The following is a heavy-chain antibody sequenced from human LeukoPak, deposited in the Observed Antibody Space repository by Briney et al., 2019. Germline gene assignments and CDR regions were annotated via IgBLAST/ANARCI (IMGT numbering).Heavy chain of an antibody. CDR1: GGSFSGYY. Sequence: SETLSLTCAVYGGSFSGYYWSWIRQPPGKGLGWIGEINHSGSTNYNPSLKSRVTISVDTSKNQFSLKLSSVTAADTAVYYCVRGRGANPYYYAMDVWGQGTTVTVSS. D-gene: IGHD1-26*01. CDR3: VRGRGANPYYYAMDV. V-gene: IGHV4-34*01. CDR2: INHSGST. J-gene: IGHJ6*02.